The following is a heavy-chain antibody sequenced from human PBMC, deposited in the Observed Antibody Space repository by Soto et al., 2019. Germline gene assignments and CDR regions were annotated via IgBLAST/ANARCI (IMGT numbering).Heavy chain of an antibody. J-gene: IGHJ4*02. V-gene: IGHV3-23*01. CDR3: AKDLRYDFWSGYLDY. CDR2: ISGSGGST. CDR1: GFTFSSYA. Sequence: EVQLLESGGGLVQPGGSLRLSCAASGFTFSSYAMSWVRQAPGKGLEWVSAISGSGGSTYYADSVKGRLTISRDNSKNTLYLQMNSLGAEDTAVYYCAKDLRYDFWSGYLDYWGQGTLVAVSS. D-gene: IGHD3-3*01.